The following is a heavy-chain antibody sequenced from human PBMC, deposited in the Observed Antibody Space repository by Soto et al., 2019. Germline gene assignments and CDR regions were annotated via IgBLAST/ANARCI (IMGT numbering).Heavy chain of an antibody. D-gene: IGHD6-6*01. V-gene: IGHV1-18*01. CDR3: ARDYRVIAAYYYYGMDV. Sequence: ASVKVSCKASGYTFTSYGISWVRQAPGQGLEWMGWISAYNGNTNYAQKLQGRVTMTTDTSTSTAYMELRSLRSEDTAVYYCARDYRVIAAYYYYGMDVWGQGTTVTVSS. CDR1: GYTFTSYG. CDR2: ISAYNGNT. J-gene: IGHJ6*02.